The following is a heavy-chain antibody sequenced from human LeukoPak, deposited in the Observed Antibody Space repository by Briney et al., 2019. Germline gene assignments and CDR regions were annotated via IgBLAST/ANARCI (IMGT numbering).Heavy chain of an antibody. D-gene: IGHD6-6*01. CDR3: ARSIAARRGFDY. V-gene: IGHV3-33*08. CDR1: GFTFSSYG. CDR2: IWYDGSNK. Sequence: TGGSLRLSCAASGFTFSSYGMPWVRQAPGKGLEWVAVIWYDGSNKYYADSVKGRFTISRDNSKNTLYLQMNSLRAEDTAVYYCARSIAARRGFDYWGQGTLVTVSS. J-gene: IGHJ4*02.